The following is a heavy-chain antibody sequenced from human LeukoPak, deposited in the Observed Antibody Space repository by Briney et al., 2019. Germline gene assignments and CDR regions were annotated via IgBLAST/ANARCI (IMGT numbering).Heavy chain of an antibody. CDR3: ARAPVTSCRGAFCYPFDL. CDR2: TSSSDDGT. D-gene: IGHD2-21*01. V-gene: IGHV3-23*01. J-gene: IGHJ4*02. CDR1: GFTFSDYY. Sequence: GGSLRLSCAASGFTFSDYYMSWVRQVPGKGLEWVSATSSSDDGTYHADSVRGRFTIYRDNFGNTLYLQMNRLRVEDAALYYCARAPVTSCRGAFCYPFDLWGQGVLVTVSS.